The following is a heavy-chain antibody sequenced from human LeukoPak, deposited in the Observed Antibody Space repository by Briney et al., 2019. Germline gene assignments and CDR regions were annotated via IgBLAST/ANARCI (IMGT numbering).Heavy chain of an antibody. D-gene: IGHD5-18*01. J-gene: IGHJ4*02. CDR1: GFTFSTYT. V-gene: IGHV3-48*02. CDR3: ARDGLHTAHFDY. Sequence: GGSLRRSCAASGFTFSTYTMNWVRQAPGKGLEWVSTVSDSSDVHYSDSVKGRFTISRDNARNSLYLQMNSLGDEDTAVYYCARDGLHTAHFDYWGQGTLVTVSS. CDR2: VSDSSDV.